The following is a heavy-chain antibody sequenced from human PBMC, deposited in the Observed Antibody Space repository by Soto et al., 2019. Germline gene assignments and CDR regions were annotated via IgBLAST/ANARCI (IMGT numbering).Heavy chain of an antibody. CDR2: INPNVGGT. D-gene: IGHD3-16*01. J-gene: IGHJ5*02. CDR1: GYTFTDYY. V-gene: IGHV1-2*02. CDR3: ARGGREVPRIPYDT. Sequence: QVYLVQSGAEVKKPGASVYVSCKASGYTFTDYYVHWVRQAPGQGLEWMGWINPNVGGTNYARKFQGRLTMTRDTSISTVYMQLTRLGPDDTARYYCARGGREVPRIPYDTWGQGILVTVSS.